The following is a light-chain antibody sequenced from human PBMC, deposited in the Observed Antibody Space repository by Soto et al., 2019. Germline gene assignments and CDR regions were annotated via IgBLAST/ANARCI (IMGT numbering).Light chain of an antibody. CDR3: SSYTSFKTLV. J-gene: IGLJ1*01. CDR2: DVT. Sequence: QSALTQPASVSESPGQSITISCTGSSSDVGGYKYVSWYQQHPGKAPKLLIYDVTNRPSGVSNRFSGSKSGYTASLTISGLQSEDEADYYCSSYTSFKTLVFGTGNKVTVL. CDR1: SSDVGGYKY. V-gene: IGLV2-14*01.